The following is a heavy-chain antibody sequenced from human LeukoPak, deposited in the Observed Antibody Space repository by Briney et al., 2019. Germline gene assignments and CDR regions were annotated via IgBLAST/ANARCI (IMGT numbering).Heavy chain of an antibody. CDR3: AREYYYGSGSYYPPYYYGMDV. V-gene: IGHV1-18*01. J-gene: IGHJ6*02. Sequence: ASVKVSCKASGYTFTSYGISWVRQAPGQGLEWMGWISAYNGNTNYAQKLQGRVTMTTDTSTSTAYMELRSLRSDDTAVYCCAREYYYGSGSYYPPYYYGMDVWGQGTTVTVSS. D-gene: IGHD3-10*01. CDR2: ISAYNGNT. CDR1: GYTFTSYG.